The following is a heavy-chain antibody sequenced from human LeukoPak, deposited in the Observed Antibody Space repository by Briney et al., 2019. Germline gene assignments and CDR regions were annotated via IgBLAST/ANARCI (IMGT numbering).Heavy chain of an antibody. CDR2: INHSGST. CDR3: ARGAKDFDL. J-gene: IGHJ2*01. CDR1: GGSISSYY. V-gene: IGHV4-34*01. Sequence: SETLSLTCTVSGGSISSYYWSWIRQPPGKGLEWIGEINHSGSTNYNPSLKSRVTISVDTSKNQFSLKLSSVTAADTAVYYCARGAKDFDLWGRGTLVTVSS.